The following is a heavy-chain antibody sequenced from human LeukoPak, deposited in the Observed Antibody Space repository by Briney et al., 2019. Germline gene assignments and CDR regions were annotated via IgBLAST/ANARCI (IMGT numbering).Heavy chain of an antibody. Sequence: PGGSPRLSCAASGFTFSSFAMSWVRQAPGKGLEWVSGISSNSVPRTYYTDSVKGWFTISRDNSKDTLNLEMNSLRAEDTAVYYCAAAGRGDSSGYYYWGQGTLVAVSS. CDR1: GFTFSSFA. V-gene: IGHV3-23*01. J-gene: IGHJ4*02. CDR2: ISSNSVPRT. CDR3: AAAGRGDSSGYYY. D-gene: IGHD3-22*01.